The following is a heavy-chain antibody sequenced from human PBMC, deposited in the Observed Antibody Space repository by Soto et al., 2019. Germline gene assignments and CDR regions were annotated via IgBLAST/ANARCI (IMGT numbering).Heavy chain of an antibody. Sequence: SETLSLACAVYGGSFSGYYWSWIRQPPGKGLEWIGEINHSGSTNYNPSLKSRVTISVDTSKNQFSLKLSSVTAADTAVYYCARGGFRSSSWNYYWGQGTLVTVSS. V-gene: IGHV4-34*01. D-gene: IGHD6-13*01. J-gene: IGHJ4*02. CDR3: ARGGFRSSSWNYY. CDR2: INHSGST. CDR1: GGSFSGYY.